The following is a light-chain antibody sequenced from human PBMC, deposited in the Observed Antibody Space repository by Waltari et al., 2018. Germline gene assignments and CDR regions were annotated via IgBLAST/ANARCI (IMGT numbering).Light chain of an antibody. CDR3: CSYAGSLV. J-gene: IGLJ2*01. CDR1: SSDVGGYNY. CDR2: DVS. V-gene: IGLV2-11*01. Sequence: QSALTQPRSVSGSPGQSVTISCTGTSSDVGGYNYVSWYQQHPGKAPKLMIYDVSKRPSVVPDRFSGSKSGNTASLTISGLQAEDEADYYCCSYAGSLVFGGGTKLTVL.